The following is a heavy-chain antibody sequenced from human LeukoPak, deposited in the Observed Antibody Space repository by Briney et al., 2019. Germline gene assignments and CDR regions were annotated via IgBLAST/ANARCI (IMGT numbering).Heavy chain of an antibody. D-gene: IGHD6-13*01. CDR2: ISGSGGST. CDR1: GFTFSSYA. CDR3: AKVRPPLTSSSPYDAFDI. V-gene: IGHV3-23*01. J-gene: IGHJ3*02. Sequence: PGGSLRLSCAASGFTFSSYAMSWVRQAPGKGLEWVSAISGSGGSTYYADSVKGRFTISRDNSKNTLYLQMNSLRAEDTAVYYCAKVRPPLTSSSPYDAFDIWGQGTMVTVSS.